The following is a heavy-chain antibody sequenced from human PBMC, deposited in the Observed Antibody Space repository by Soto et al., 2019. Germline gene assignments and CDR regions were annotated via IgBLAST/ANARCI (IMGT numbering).Heavy chain of an antibody. CDR3: AGGSSEVHY. CDR2: ISAYNGNT. D-gene: IGHD1-26*01. CDR1: GYTFTSYG. J-gene: IGHJ4*02. V-gene: IGHV1-18*01. Sequence: QVQLVQSGAEVKKPGASVKVSCKASGYTFTSYGISWVRQAPGQGLEWMGWISAYNGNTNYAQKLQGRVTMTTDPSATTAYMALRSLGSDDTAVYDWAGGSSEVHYWGQGTLVTVAS.